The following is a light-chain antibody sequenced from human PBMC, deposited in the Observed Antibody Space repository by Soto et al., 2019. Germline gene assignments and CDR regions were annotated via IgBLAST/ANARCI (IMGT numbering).Light chain of an antibody. CDR2: GNY. J-gene: IGLJ3*02. CDR3: QAYDYSLTASV. CDR1: SSNIGRNT. V-gene: IGLV1-44*01. Sequence: QSVLTQPPSASGTPGQRVTISCSGSSSNIGRNTVNWYQQLPGTAPKLLIYGNYQRPSGVPDRFSGSKSGTSASLAISGLQSEDETDYYCQAYDYSLTASVFGGGTKLTVL.